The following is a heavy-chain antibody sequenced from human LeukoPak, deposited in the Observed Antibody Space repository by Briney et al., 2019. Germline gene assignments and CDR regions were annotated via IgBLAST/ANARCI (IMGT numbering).Heavy chain of an antibody. V-gene: IGHV1-18*01. CDR1: GYTFTSYG. Sequence: ASVKVSCKASGYTFTSYGISWVRQAPGQGLEWMGWISAYNGNTNYAQKLQGRVTMTTDTSTSTAYMELRSLRSDDTAVYYCASTSGFPLSGAYYFDYWGQGTLVTVSS. D-gene: IGHD3-10*01. CDR2: ISAYNGNT. J-gene: IGHJ4*02. CDR3: ASTSGFPLSGAYYFDY.